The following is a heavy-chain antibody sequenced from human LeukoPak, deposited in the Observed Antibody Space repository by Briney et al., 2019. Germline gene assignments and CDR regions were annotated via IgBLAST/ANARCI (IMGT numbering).Heavy chain of an antibody. J-gene: IGHJ3*02. Sequence: GKSLRLSCAASGFTFSSYGMHWVRQAPGKGLEWVAVISSDGSNEDYADPVKGRFTISRDNSKNTLYLQMNRLRAEDTAVYYCAKDDGGGYHYHPFDIWGQGTMVTVSS. CDR2: ISSDGSNE. CDR3: AKDDGGGYHYHPFDI. CDR1: GFTFSSYG. D-gene: IGHD5-24*01. V-gene: IGHV3-30*18.